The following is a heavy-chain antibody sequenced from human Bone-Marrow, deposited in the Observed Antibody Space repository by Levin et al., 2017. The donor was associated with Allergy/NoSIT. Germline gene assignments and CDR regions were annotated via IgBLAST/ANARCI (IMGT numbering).Heavy chain of an antibody. CDR1: GGTFSTYT. CDR2: IMPIIGTA. CDR3: ARGEIGSSGLFDY. J-gene: IGHJ4*02. D-gene: IGHD6-19*01. Sequence: SVKVFCKASGGTFSTYTISWVRQAPGQGLEWMGGIMPIIGTANYAQKFQGRVTINADESTTTAYMELSSLRSEDTAVYYCARGEIGSSGLFDYWGQGTLVTVSS. V-gene: IGHV1-69*13.